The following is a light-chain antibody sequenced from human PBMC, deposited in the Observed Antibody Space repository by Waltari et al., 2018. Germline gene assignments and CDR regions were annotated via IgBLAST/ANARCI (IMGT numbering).Light chain of an antibody. Sequence: DVVMTQSPLSLSVTPGEPAYISCRSSPSLLYSNGNNYLNWYLQKPGQSPHLLIYLGFNRASGVPDRFSGSGSGTDFTLKISRVEAEDVGVYYCMQAVQTPWTFGQGTKVEIK. J-gene: IGKJ1*01. V-gene: IGKV2-28*01. CDR1: PSLLYSNGNNY. CDR3: MQAVQTPWT. CDR2: LGF.